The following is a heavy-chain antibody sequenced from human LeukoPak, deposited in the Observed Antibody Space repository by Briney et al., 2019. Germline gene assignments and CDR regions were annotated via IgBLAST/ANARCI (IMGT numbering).Heavy chain of an antibody. CDR3: ARDPVSGVNMIASGYYFDY. CDR1: GYTFTNYY. Sequence: ASVKVSCKASGYTFTNYYIHWVRQAPGQGLEWMGIINPSGGSTGYAQMFQGRVTMTRDTSTSTVYMELSSLRSEDTAVYYCARDPVSGVNMIASGYYFDYWGQGTLVTVSS. D-gene: IGHD3-22*01. J-gene: IGHJ4*02. CDR2: INPSGGST. V-gene: IGHV1-46*01.